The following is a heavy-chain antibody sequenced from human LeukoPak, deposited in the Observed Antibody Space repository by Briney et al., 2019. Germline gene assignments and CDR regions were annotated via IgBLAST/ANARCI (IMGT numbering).Heavy chain of an antibody. Sequence: SETLSLTCTVSGGSISSYYWSWIRQPPGKGLEWIGYIYYSGSTNYNPSLKSRVTISVDTSKTQFSLKLSSVTPADTAVYYCARDHPPGDYWGQGTLVTVSS. CDR2: IYYSGST. CDR3: ARDHPPGDY. V-gene: IGHV4-59*01. J-gene: IGHJ4*02. CDR1: GGSISSYY.